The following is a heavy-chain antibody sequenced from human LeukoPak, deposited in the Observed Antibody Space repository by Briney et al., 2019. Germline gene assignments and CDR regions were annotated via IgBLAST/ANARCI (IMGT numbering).Heavy chain of an antibody. CDR1: GFTFSSYA. Sequence: GGSLRLSCSASGFTFSSYAMHWVRQAPGKGLEYVSAISSHGGSTYYADSVKGRFTISRDNSKNTLYLQMNSLRADDTAVYYCARAPNSGYTTAPGFWGQGTLVTVSS. J-gene: IGHJ4*02. D-gene: IGHD6-13*01. CDR3: ARAPNSGYTTAPGF. V-gene: IGHV3-64*04. CDR2: ISSHGGST.